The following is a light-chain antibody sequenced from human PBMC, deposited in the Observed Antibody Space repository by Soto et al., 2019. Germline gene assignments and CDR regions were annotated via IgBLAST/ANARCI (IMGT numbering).Light chain of an antibody. J-gene: IGKJ2*01. CDR3: HHYSSWPPYT. V-gene: IGKV3D-15*01. Sequence: EIAMTQSPATLSVSPRERATLSCRASQSVSSNLAWYQQKPGQAPRLLIYGASTRAPGIPARFSGSGSGTEFTLTISSLQSEDFAVYYCHHYSSWPPYTFGEGTKLEIK. CDR2: GAS. CDR1: QSVSSN.